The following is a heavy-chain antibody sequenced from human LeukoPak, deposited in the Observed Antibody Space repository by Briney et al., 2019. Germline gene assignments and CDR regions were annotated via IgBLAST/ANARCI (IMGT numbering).Heavy chain of an antibody. D-gene: IGHD3-22*01. V-gene: IGHV1-69*05. CDR1: GGTFCSYA. Sequence: SVKVSCKASGGTFCSYAISWVRQAPGQGLEWMGGIIPIFGTADYAQKFQGRVTMTRDTSTNTVYMELSSLRSEDTAVYYCAREVTMTVVLTTGGMDVWGQGTTVTVSS. CDR3: AREVTMTVVLTTGGMDV. CDR2: IIPIFGTA. J-gene: IGHJ6*02.